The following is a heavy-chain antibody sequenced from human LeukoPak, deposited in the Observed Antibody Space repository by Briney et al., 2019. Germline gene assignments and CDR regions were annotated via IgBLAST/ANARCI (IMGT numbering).Heavy chain of an antibody. CDR2: ISSSSSTI. D-gene: IGHD3/OR15-3a*01. J-gene: IGHJ3*02. CDR3: ARGADFWSGYAFDI. V-gene: IGHV3-48*01. Sequence: GGSLRLSCAASGFTFSIYSMNWARQAPGKGLEWVSYISSSSSTIYYADSVKGRFTISRDNAKNSLYLQMNSLRAEDTAVYYCARGADFWSGYAFDIWGQGTMVTVSS. CDR1: GFTFSIYS.